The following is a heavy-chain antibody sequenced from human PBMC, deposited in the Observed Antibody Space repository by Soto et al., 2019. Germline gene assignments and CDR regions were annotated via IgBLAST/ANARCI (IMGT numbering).Heavy chain of an antibody. CDR2: IIPYYNTL. CDR1: EGTFNSYA. V-gene: IGHV1-69*01. J-gene: IGHJ4*02. D-gene: IGHD6-13*01. Sequence: QAQVVQSGAEVRKPGSSVKLSCKASEGTFNSYAIAWVRQAPGQGLEWMGGIIPYYNTLNYAQKFQDRVTITADDYTNRVYMELSRLSSDDKAVYFCASGASRWYPYFFDSCAPGMLVTVAS. CDR3: ASGASRWYPYFFDS.